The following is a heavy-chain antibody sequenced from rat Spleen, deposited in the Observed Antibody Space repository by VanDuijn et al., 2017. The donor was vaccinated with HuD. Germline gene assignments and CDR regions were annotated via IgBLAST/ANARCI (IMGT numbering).Heavy chain of an antibody. V-gene: IGHV5S13*01. CDR2: ISTGGDIT. CDR3: TIHGGLRNWFDS. J-gene: IGHJ3*01. D-gene: IGHD1-11*01. CDR1: GFTFSDYS. Sequence: EVQVVESGGGIVQPGRSLKLSCAASGFTFSDYSMAWVRQAPTKGLEWIASISTGGDITYYRDSVKGRFTVSRDDANNTHYLHMDSLRSEDTATYYCTIHGGLRNWFDSWGQGSLVTVSS.